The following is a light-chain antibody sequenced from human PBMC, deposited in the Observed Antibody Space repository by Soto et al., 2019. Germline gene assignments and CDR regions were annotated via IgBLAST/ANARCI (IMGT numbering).Light chain of an antibody. CDR2: AAS. Sequence: DIQITQSPSSLSASVGDRVTITCRASQGISNYLAWYQQKPGKVPKLLIYAASTLQSGVPSRFSGSGSGTEFTLTISSLQPEDDATYYCQKYNSAPRITFGPGTKVDIK. CDR1: QGISNY. CDR3: QKYNSAPRIT. V-gene: IGKV1-27*01. J-gene: IGKJ3*01.